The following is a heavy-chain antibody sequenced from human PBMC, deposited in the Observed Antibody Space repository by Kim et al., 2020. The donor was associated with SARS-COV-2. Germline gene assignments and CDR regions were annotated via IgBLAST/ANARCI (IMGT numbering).Heavy chain of an antibody. CDR2: IYYSGST. V-gene: IGHV4-39*07. CDR3: ARAYYDSLTGYIDAFDI. CDR1: GGSISSSSYY. Sequence: SETLSLTCTVSGGSISSSSYYWGWIRQPPGQGLEWIGSIYYSGSTYYNPALKSRVTISVDTSKNQFSLKLSSVTAADTAVYYCARAYYDSLTGYIDAFDIWGQGTMVTVSS. J-gene: IGHJ3*02. D-gene: IGHD3-9*01.